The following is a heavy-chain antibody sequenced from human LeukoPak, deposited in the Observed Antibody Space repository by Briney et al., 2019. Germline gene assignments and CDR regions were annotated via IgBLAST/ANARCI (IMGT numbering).Heavy chain of an antibody. Sequence: PGGSLRLSCAASGFTFSRYWMNWVRQAPGKGLEWVANIKQDGSEKYYVDSVKGRFTISRDNPKTSLYLQMNSLRAEDTAVYYCARTTVTYFDYWGQGTLVTVSS. CDR2: IKQDGSEK. V-gene: IGHV3-7*01. J-gene: IGHJ4*02. D-gene: IGHD4-17*01. CDR1: GFTFSRYW. CDR3: ARTTVTYFDY.